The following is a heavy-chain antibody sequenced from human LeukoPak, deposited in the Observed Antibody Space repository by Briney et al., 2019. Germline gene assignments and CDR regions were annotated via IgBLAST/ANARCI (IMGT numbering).Heavy chain of an antibody. Sequence: PSETLSLTCTVSGGSISSGDYYWTWIRQPPGKGLEWIGYIYYSGSTHYNPSLKSRVSISVDTAKNQFSLNLNSVTAADTAVYYCARDQNKYDSSGYYYYQYGMDVWGQGTTVTVSS. V-gene: IGHV4-30-4*01. CDR3: ARDQNKYDSSGYYYYQYGMDV. CDR2: IYYSGST. D-gene: IGHD3-22*01. J-gene: IGHJ6*02. CDR1: GGSISSGDYY.